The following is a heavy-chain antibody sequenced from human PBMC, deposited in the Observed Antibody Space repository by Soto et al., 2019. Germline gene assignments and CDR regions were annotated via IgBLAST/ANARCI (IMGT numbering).Heavy chain of an antibody. CDR3: ARDARDYNWNDGYDAFDI. Sequence: GGSLRLSCAASGFTFSSYGMHWVRQAPGKGLEWVAVIWYDGSNKYYADSVKGRFTISRDNSKNTLYLQMNSLRAEDTAVYYCARDARDYNWNDGYDAFDIWGQGTMVTVSS. J-gene: IGHJ3*02. V-gene: IGHV3-33*01. D-gene: IGHD1-1*01. CDR2: IWYDGSNK. CDR1: GFTFSSYG.